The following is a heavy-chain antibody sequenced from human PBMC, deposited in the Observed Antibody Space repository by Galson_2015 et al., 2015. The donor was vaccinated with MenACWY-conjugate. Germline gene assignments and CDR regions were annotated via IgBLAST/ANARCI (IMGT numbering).Heavy chain of an antibody. CDR1: GGSISSSNW. CDR3: ARLTGGYNWFDP. CDR2: IYHSGST. J-gene: IGHJ5*02. V-gene: IGHV4-4*02. D-gene: IGHD7-27*01. Sequence: ETLSLTCAVSGGSISSSNWWSWVRQPPGKGLEWIGGIYHSGSTNYNQSLKSLVTISVDKSKNQFSLKLSSVTAADTAVYYCARLTGGYNWFDPWGQGTLVTLSS.